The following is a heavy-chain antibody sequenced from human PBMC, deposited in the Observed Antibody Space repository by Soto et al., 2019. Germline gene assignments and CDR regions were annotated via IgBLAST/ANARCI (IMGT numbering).Heavy chain of an antibody. D-gene: IGHD1-26*01. Sequence: PGGSLRLSCAASGFTFSSYAMHWVRQAPGKGLEYVSAISSNGGSTYYANSVKGRFTISRDNSKNTLYLQMGSLRAEDMAVYYCARDGVVGAYHWFGYWGQGTLVTVSS. V-gene: IGHV3-64*01. CDR1: GFTFSSYA. CDR3: ARDGVVGAYHWFGY. J-gene: IGHJ4*02. CDR2: ISSNGGST.